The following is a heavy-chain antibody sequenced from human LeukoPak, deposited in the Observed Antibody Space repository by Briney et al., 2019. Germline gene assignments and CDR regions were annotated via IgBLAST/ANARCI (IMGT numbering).Heavy chain of an antibody. CDR3: AREVRGYSYGYRPTELYWYIDV. V-gene: IGHV4-4*07. CDR2: IYTSGST. D-gene: IGHD5-18*01. Sequence: SETLSLTCTVSGGSISSYYWSWIRQPAGKGLEWIGRIYTSGSTNYNPSLKSRVTISVDTSKNQFSLKLSSVTAADTAVYYCAREVRGYSYGYRPTELYWYIDVWGRGTLVTVSS. CDR1: GGSISSYY. J-gene: IGHJ2*01.